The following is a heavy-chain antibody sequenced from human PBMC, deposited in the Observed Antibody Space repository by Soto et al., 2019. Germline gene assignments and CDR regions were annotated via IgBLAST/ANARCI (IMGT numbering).Heavy chain of an antibody. CDR2: IYYSGST. J-gene: IGHJ4*02. Sequence: SETLSLTCTVSGGSISSSSYYWGWIRQPPGKGLEWIGSIYYSGSTYYNPSLKSRVTISVDTSKNQFSLKLSSVTAADTAVYYCARLRISYSSSSRPFDYWGQGTLVTVSS. CDR1: GGSISSSSYY. D-gene: IGHD6-6*01. V-gene: IGHV4-39*01. CDR3: ARLRISYSSSSRPFDY.